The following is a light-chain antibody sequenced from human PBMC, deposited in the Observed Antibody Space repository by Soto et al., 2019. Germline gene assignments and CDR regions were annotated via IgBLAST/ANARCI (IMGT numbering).Light chain of an antibody. V-gene: IGLV2-8*01. CDR3: SSTAGNNNLV. J-gene: IGLJ3*02. CDR1: SSDVGGYNY. Sequence: QSALTQPPSASGSPGQSVTISCTGTSSDVGGYNYVSWYQQHPGKAPKLMISEVNKRPSGVPDRFSGSKSGNTASLTVSGLQAEDEAVYYCSSTAGNNNLVFGGGTKLTVL. CDR2: EVN.